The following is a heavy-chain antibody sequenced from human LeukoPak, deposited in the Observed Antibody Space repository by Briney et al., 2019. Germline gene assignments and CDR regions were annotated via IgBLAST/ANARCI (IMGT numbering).Heavy chain of an antibody. J-gene: IGHJ4*02. CDR2: ISSSGRSI. V-gene: IGHV3-48*03. D-gene: IGHD6-19*01. CDR3: ARDDSAWYAY. CDR1: GFTFSSYA. Sequence: GGSLRLSCAASGFTFSSYAMSWVRQAPGKGLEWVSYISSSGRSIYYADSVKGRFTISRDNAKNSLYLQMNSLRAEDTAVYYCARDDSAWYAYWGPGTLVTVSS.